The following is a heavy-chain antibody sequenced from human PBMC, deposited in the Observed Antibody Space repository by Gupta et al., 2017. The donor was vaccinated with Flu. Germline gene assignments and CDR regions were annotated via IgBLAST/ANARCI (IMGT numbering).Heavy chain of an antibody. CDR3: VRGGGSSTTWGRGFDY. J-gene: IGHJ4*02. D-gene: IGHD2-2*01. V-gene: IGHV3-74*01. CDR2: INSDGSST. Sequence: VQLVASGLVLVQPGGSLRLSCAASGFTLSEYWVHWVRQAPGKGLVWVSRINSDGSSTNYADSVKGRVTISRDNAKNTRYLQMKSRRAEDKEVDYCVRGGGSSTTWGRGFDYWGQGTLVTVSS. CDR1: GFTLSEYW.